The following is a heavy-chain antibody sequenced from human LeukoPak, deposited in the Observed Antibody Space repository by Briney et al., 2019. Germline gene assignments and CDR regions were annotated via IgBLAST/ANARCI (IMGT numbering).Heavy chain of an antibody. CDR2: IYSGGST. V-gene: IGHV3-53*05. J-gene: IGHJ4*02. CDR1: GFTVSSNY. CDR3: AKDRYCSSTSCYVCDY. Sequence: GGSLRLSCAASGFTVSSNYMSWVRQAPGKGLEWVSVIYSGGSTYYADSVKGRFTISRDNSKNTLYLQMNSLRAEDTAVYYCAKDRYCSSTSCYVCDYWGQGTLVTVSS. D-gene: IGHD2-2*01.